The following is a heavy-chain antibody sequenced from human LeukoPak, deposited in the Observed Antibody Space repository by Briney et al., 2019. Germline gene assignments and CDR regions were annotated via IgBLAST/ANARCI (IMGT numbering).Heavy chain of an antibody. CDR3: AKVKYSSGYYSPYFDY. J-gene: IGHJ4*02. CDR1: GFTFSSYA. CDR2: ISGSGGST. V-gene: IGHV3-23*01. D-gene: IGHD3-22*01. Sequence: GGSLRLSCAASGFTFSSYAMSWVRQAPGKGLEWVSAISGSGGSTYYADSVKGRFTISRDNSKNTLYLQMNSLRAEDTAVYYCAKVKYSSGYYSPYFDYWGQGTLVTVSS.